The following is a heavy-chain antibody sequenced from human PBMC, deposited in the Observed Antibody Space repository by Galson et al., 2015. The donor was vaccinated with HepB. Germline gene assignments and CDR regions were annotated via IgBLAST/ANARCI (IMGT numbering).Heavy chain of an antibody. CDR3: ARQVRGDDFDY. D-gene: IGHD3-10*01. CDR2: INSDGSST. CDR1: GFTFSSYW. V-gene: IGHV3-74*01. Sequence: SLRLSCAASGFTFSSYWMHWVRQAPGQGLVWVSRINSDGSSTGYVDSVRGRFTISKDNANNTLYLQMNSLRAEDTAVYYCARQVRGDDFDYWGQGTLVTVSS. J-gene: IGHJ4*02.